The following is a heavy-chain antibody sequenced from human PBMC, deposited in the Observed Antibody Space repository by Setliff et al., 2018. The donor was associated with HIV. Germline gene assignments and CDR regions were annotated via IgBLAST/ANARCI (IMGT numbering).Heavy chain of an antibody. Sequence: PSETLSLTCTVSGGSISSYYWSWIRQSPGKGLEWIGYVYYTGSTNYNPSLKSRVTISVDTSKNQFSLNLTSVTAADTAVYYCARSKTFYDFWGGYYTHGAFKIWGLGTMVTVSS. V-gene: IGHV4-59*12. CDR3: ARSKTFYDFWGGYYTHGAFKI. D-gene: IGHD3-3*01. CDR1: GGSISSYY. CDR2: VYYTGST. J-gene: IGHJ3*02.